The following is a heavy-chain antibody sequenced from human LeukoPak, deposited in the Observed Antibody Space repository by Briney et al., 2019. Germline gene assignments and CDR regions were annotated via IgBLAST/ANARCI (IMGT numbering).Heavy chain of an antibody. Sequence: GGSLRLSCAASGFTFSSYAMHWVRQAPGKGLEYVSAISSNGGSTYYANSVKGRFTISRDNSKDTLYLQMGSLRAEDMAVYYCARERVYQLLTYYYYYGMDVWGQGTTVTVSS. CDR1: GFTFSSYA. D-gene: IGHD2-2*01. CDR3: ARERVYQLLTYYYYYGMDV. J-gene: IGHJ6*02. CDR2: ISSNGGST. V-gene: IGHV3-64*01.